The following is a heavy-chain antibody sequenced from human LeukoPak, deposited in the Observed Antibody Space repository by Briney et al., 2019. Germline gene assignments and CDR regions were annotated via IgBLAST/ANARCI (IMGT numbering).Heavy chain of an antibody. D-gene: IGHD5-18*01. CDR3: ARGYSYAETTFDY. CDR2: IIPIFGTA. CDR1: GGTFSSYA. Sequence: SVKVSCKASGGTFSSYAISWARQAPGQGLEWMGGIIPIFGTANYAQKFQGRVTITADKSTSTAYMELSSLRSEDTAVYYCARGYSYAETTFDYWGQGTLVTVSS. J-gene: IGHJ4*02. V-gene: IGHV1-69*06.